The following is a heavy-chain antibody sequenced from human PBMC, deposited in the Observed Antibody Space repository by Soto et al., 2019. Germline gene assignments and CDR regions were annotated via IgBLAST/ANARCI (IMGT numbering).Heavy chain of an antibody. V-gene: IGHV3-7*01. J-gene: IGHJ4*02. CDR2: IKQDGSEK. CDR1: GFTFSSYW. CDR3: ARGGLVVVPAAPKH. D-gene: IGHD2-2*01. Sequence: GGSLRLSCAASGFTFSSYWMSWVRQAPGKGLEWVANIKQDGSEKYYVDSVKGRFTISRDNAKNSLYLQMNSLRAEDTAVYYCARGGLVVVPAAPKHWGQGTLVTVSS.